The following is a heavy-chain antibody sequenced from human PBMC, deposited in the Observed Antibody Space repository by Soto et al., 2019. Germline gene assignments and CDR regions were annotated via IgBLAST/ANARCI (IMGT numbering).Heavy chain of an antibody. CDR1: GYTFANYW. Sequence: GDSLKISCESSGYTFANYWIGWVRQVPGKGLDWVAIIYPSDSRTIYSPSFQGQVTISAXXXIXXXYXQXXXLKASDTAIYYCSKFKYSTSVRYLQHWGQGTPGTVSS. CDR2: IYPSDSRT. D-gene: IGHD6-6*01. CDR3: SKFKYSTSVRYLQH. V-gene: IGHV5-51*01. J-gene: IGHJ1*01.